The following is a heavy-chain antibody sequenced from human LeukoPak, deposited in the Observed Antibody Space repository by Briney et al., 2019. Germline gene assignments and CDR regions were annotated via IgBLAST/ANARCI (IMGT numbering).Heavy chain of an antibody. D-gene: IGHD3-3*01. Sequence: ASVKVSCKASGYTFTSYAMHWVRQAPGQRLEWMGWINAGNGNTKYSQKFQGRVTMTRDTSTSTVYMELSSLRSEDTAVYYCARTYDFGRGPPGDAFDNWGPGTWVIVSS. CDR3: ARTYDFGRGPPGDAFDN. CDR1: GYTFTSYA. V-gene: IGHV1-3*01. CDR2: INAGNGNT. J-gene: IGHJ3*02.